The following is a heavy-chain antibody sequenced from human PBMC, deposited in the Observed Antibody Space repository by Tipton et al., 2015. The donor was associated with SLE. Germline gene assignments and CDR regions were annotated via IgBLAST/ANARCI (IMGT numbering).Heavy chain of an antibody. Sequence: SLRLSCAASGFSFRSYAMTWVRQAPGQGLQWVSTIYSAAGTYYADSVKGRFTISRDNSRNTLYLQMSSLRPEDTGVYYCAKDSHDRSGRSNDWGQRSLVAVPS. V-gene: IGHV3-23*03. J-gene: IGHJ4*02. CDR3: AKDSHDRSGRSND. CDR1: GFSFRSYA. CDR2: IYSAAGT. D-gene: IGHD3-22*01.